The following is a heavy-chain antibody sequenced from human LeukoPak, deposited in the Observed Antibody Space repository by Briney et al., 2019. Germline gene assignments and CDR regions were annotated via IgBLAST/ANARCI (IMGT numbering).Heavy chain of an antibody. J-gene: IGHJ4*02. CDR1: GGSISSSSYY. CDR2: IYYSGST. D-gene: IGHD1-26*01. Sequence: PSETLSLTCTVSGGSISSSSYYWGWIRQPPGKGLEWIGSIYYSGSTYYNPSLKSRVTISVYTSKNQFSLKLSSVTAADTAVYYCARAPRGIVRGYFDYWGQGTLVTVSS. V-gene: IGHV4-39*07. CDR3: ARAPRGIVRGYFDY.